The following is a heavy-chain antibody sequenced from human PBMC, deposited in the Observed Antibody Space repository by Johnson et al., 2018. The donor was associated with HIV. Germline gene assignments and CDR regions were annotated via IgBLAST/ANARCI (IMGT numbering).Heavy chain of an antibody. J-gene: IGHJ3*02. D-gene: IGHD3-22*01. V-gene: IGHV3-66*03. Sequence: VQLVESGGGLIQPGGSLRLSCAASGFTVSSNYMSWVRQAPGKGLEWVSVIYSGGSTYYADSVTGRFTISRDNSKNTLYLQMNSLRAEDTAVYLCARIRVAVITEVGAFDMWGQGTMVTVSS. CDR2: IYSGGST. CDR3: ARIRVAVITEVGAFDM. CDR1: GFTVSSNY.